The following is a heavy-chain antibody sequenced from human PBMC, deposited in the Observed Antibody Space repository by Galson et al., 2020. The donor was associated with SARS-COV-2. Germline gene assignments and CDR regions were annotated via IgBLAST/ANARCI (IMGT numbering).Heavy chain of an antibody. CDR2: IHDSGDT. CDR1: GGSISNHC. Sequence: SETLSLTCSISGGSISNHCWTWIRQVPGKALEWIGYIHDSGDTNYNPSLKGRVTISLDTSGNGFSLKLSSVTAADTAVYYCARVPVLPYFVGEGYYYHGMDVWGQGATVTVSS. CDR3: ARVPVLPYFVGEGYYYHGMDV. D-gene: IGHD3-9*01. V-gene: IGHV4-59*11. J-gene: IGHJ6*02.